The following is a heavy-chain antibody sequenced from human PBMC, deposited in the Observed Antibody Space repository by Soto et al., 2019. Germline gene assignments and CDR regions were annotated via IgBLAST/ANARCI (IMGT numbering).Heavy chain of an antibody. CDR1: SGSFSGYY. D-gene: IGHD6-6*01. V-gene: IGHV4-34*01. CDR3: ARAQTVSGSSRTRPDF. Sequence: PSETLSLTCSIYSGSFSGYYWSWIRQPPGKGLEWIGEISQSGNTNYSPSLKSRVSISIDTSKKQFSLNLASVSAADTAVYYCARAQTVSGSSRTRPDFWGQGTLVTVSS. J-gene: IGHJ4*02. CDR2: ISQSGNT.